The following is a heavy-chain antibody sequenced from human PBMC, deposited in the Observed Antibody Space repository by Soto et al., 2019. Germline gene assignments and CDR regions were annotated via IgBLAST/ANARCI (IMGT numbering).Heavy chain of an antibody. D-gene: IGHD4-17*01. Sequence: EVQLVESGGGLVQPGGSLRLSCAASGFIFSDYWMSWVRQAPGKGLDWVANINQDGSQKYYVDSVRGRFTISRDNAENSLHLQMSSLRAEDTDIYYCTNYVPGILGDYWGQGALVTVSS. J-gene: IGHJ4*02. CDR2: INQDGSQK. V-gene: IGHV3-7*05. CDR1: GFIFSDYW. CDR3: TNYVPGILGDY.